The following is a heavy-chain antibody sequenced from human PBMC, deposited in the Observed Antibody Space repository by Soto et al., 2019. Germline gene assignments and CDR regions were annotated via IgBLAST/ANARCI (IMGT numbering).Heavy chain of an antibody. V-gene: IGHV4-31*03. CDR1: GGSISSAESY. J-gene: IGHJ5*02. D-gene: IGHD3-10*01. CDR2: ISYSGTT. Sequence: PSETLSLTCSVSGGSISSAESYWSWIRQHPGKGPKWIAFISYSGTTSYKPSLRSRVTISADTSKNQVSLNLTSVTAADTAVYYCAKGGASSQWFAPWGQGTLVTVSS. CDR3: AKGGASSQWFAP.